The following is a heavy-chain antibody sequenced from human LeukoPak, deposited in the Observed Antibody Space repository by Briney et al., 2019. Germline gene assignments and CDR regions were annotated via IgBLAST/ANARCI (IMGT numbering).Heavy chain of an antibody. D-gene: IGHD4/OR15-4a*01. J-gene: IGHJ3*02. CDR1: GYSFSTYW. V-gene: IGHV5-51*01. CDR3: ASAVGSAKAAFDI. CDR2: IYPGDSDT. Sequence: GESLKISCKGSGYSFSTYWIGWVRQMPGKGLEWMGIIYPGDSDTRYSPSFQGQVTISADKSVSTAYLQWSSLKASDTAMYYCASAVGSAKAAFDIWGQGTIVAVS.